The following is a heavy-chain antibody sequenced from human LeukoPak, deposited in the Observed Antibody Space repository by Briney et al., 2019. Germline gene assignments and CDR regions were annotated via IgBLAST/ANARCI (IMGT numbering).Heavy chain of an antibody. J-gene: IGHJ4*02. CDR2: ISSSGSTI. Sequence: PGGSLRLSCAASGFTFSDYYMSWIRQAPGKGLEWVSYISSSGSTIYYADSVKGRFTISRDNSKNTLYLQMNSLRAEDTAVYYCAKPISFDSSGYYFDYWGQGTLVTVSS. CDR1: GFTFSDYY. V-gene: IGHV3-11*04. D-gene: IGHD3-22*01. CDR3: AKPISFDSSGYYFDY.